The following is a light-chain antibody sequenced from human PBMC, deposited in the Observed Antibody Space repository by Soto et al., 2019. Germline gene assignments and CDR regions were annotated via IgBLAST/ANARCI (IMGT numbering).Light chain of an antibody. CDR2: GIS. V-gene: IGLV1-40*01. CDR1: SSNIGAGYD. J-gene: IGLJ2*01. Sequence: QSVLTQPPSVSGAPGQRVTISCTGSSSNIGAGYDVHWYQQLPGTAPKVLIYGISNRPSGVPDRFSGSKSGTSASLAITGLQAEDEAGYYCQSYDSSLSGVVFGGGTKVTVL. CDR3: QSYDSSLSGVV.